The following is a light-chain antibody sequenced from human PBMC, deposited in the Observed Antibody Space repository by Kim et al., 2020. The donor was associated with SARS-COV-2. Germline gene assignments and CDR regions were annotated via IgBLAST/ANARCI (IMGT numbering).Light chain of an antibody. CDR2: ETS. J-gene: IGKJ4*01. V-gene: IGKV3-11*01. CDR1: QSVGNS. Sequence: LSPGERAHLSCRDSQSVGNSLAWFQQKPGQAPRLLIFETSNRDTGIPARFSGSGSGTGFTLTISSLEPEDFAVYYCQQRYDWPLTFGGGTKVDIK. CDR3: QQRYDWPLT.